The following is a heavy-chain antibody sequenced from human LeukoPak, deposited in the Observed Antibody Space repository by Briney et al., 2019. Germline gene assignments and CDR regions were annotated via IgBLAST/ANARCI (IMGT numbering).Heavy chain of an antibody. Sequence: SETLPLTCTVSGGSVSSGSYYWSWIRQPPGKGLEWIGYIYYSGSTNYNPSLKSRVTISVDTSKNQFSLKLSSVTAADTAVYYCARDGHTGYCSGGSCYPGAFDIWGQGTIVTVSS. CDR3: ARDGHTGYCSGGSCYPGAFDI. D-gene: IGHD2-15*01. CDR2: IYYSGST. CDR1: GGSVSSGSYY. V-gene: IGHV4-61*01. J-gene: IGHJ3*02.